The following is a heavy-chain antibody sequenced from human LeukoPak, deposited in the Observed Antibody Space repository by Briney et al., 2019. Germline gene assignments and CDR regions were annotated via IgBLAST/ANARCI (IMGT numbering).Heavy chain of an antibody. J-gene: IGHJ5*02. CDR2: IYYSGNT. D-gene: IGHD3-3*01. Sequence: SETLSLICTVSNGSIISYYWSWIRQPPGKGLEWIGYIYYSGNTNYNPSLKSRVTISVDTSKNQFSLKLSSVTAADTAVYYCARGPADYDFWSGYLLGNWFDPWGQGTLVTVSS. V-gene: IGHV4-59*12. CDR1: NGSIISYY. CDR3: ARGPADYDFWSGYLLGNWFDP.